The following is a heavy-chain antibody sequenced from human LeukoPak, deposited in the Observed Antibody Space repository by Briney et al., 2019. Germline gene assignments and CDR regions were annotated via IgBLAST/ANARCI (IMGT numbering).Heavy chain of an antibody. CDR2: ISYDGNNK. Sequence: PGGSLRLSCAPSGFTFSNYGMHCVRHAPGKGLECGAAISYDGNNKHYADSVKGRLNISRDNSKNTLYVQMNSLRAEDTAVYYCAKDGAEQWLAYYFDYWGQGTLVTVSS. D-gene: IGHD6-19*01. V-gene: IGHV3-30*18. CDR3: AKDGAEQWLAYYFDY. CDR1: GFTFSNYG. J-gene: IGHJ4*02.